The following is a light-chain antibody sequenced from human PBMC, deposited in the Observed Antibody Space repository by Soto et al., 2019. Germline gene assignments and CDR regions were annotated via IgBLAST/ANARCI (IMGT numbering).Light chain of an antibody. CDR2: GAS. V-gene: IGKV3-20*01. J-gene: IGKJ1*01. CDR3: QQYGRSSWT. Sequence: EIVLTQSPGTLSLSPGERATLSCRASQSVSSRYSAWYQQKPGQAPRLLIYGASSRATGIPDRFSGSGSATDFTLTISRLEPEDFAVYYCQQYGRSSWTFGQGTKVDIK. CDR1: QSVSSRY.